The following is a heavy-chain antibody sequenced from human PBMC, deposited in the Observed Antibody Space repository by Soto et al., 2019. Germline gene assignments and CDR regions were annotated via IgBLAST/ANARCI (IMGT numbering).Heavy chain of an antibody. Sequence: EGQLLESGGSLEQPGGSLRLSCAASGFTFSSPVMSWVRQAPGKGLEWVSTINDDGGATHYADSVKGRFTISRDNSKDTLFLQMTGPRADDTAVYHCAREGFSSGHAGDFDVWGQGTMVTVSS. CDR2: INDDGGAT. J-gene: IGHJ3*01. V-gene: IGHV3-23*01. D-gene: IGHD6-19*01. CDR1: GFTFSSPV. CDR3: AREGFSSGHAGDFDV.